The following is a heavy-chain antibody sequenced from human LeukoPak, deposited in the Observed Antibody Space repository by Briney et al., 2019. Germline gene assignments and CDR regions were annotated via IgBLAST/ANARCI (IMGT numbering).Heavy chain of an antibody. CDR3: AGGARRQQPFDY. J-gene: IGHJ4*02. Sequence: PGGSLRLSCAASEFTVSSNYMNWVRQAPGKGLEWVSVNYSGGSTYYADSVKGRFTISRDNSKNTLYLQMNSLRAEDTAVYYCAGGARRQQPFDYWGQGTLVTVSS. V-gene: IGHV3-66*01. CDR1: EFTVSSNY. D-gene: IGHD6-13*01. CDR2: NYSGGST.